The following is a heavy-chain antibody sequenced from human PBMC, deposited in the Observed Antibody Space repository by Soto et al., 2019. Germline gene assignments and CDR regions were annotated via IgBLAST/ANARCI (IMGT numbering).Heavy chain of an antibody. CDR3: ASGGQSGTLLQAFDI. Sequence: GGSLRLSCAASGFTFSSYAMSWVRQAPGKGLEWVSAISGSGGSTYYADSVKGRFTISRDNSKNTLYLQMNSLRSEDTAVYYCASGGQSGTLLQAFDIWGQGTMVTVSS. J-gene: IGHJ3*02. CDR1: GFTFSSYA. D-gene: IGHD3-10*01. CDR2: ISGSGGST. V-gene: IGHV3-23*01.